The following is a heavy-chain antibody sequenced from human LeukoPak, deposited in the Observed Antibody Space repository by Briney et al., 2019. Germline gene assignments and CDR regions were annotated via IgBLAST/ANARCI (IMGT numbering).Heavy chain of an antibody. CDR2: ISGSGGST. J-gene: IGHJ4*02. CDR3: AKYDSSGYYYDYFDY. D-gene: IGHD3-22*01. Sequence: PGGSLRLSCAASGFTFSSYAMSWVLQAPGKGLEWVSAISGSGGSTYYADSVKGRFTISRDNSKNTLYLQMNSLRAEDTAVYYCAKYDSSGYYYDYFDYWGQGTLVTVSS. V-gene: IGHV3-23*01. CDR1: GFTFSSYA.